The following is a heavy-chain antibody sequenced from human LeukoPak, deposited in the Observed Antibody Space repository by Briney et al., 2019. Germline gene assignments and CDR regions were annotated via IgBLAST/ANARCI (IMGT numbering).Heavy chain of an antibody. V-gene: IGHV3-53*01. J-gene: IGHJ4*02. CDR3: AKTTSGTVFDY. CDR1: GFTVSSNY. CDR2: IYSGGST. D-gene: IGHD1-1*01. Sequence: GGSLRLSCAASGFTVSSNYMSWVRQAPGKGLEWVSVIYSGGSTYYADSVKGRFTISRDNSKNTLYLQMNSLRAEDTAVYYCAKTTSGTVFDYGGQGPRATVSS.